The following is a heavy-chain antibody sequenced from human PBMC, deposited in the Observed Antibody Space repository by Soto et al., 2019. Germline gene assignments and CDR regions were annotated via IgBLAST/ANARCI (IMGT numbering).Heavy chain of an antibody. Sequence: PGESLKISCKGSGYSFTSYWIAWVRQMPGKGLEWMGIIYPGDSETRYSPSFQGQVTISADKSINTAYLQWSSLKASDTAIYYCARTFGGHLYSFDFWGQGTLVTVSS. J-gene: IGHJ4*02. D-gene: IGHD3-16*01. CDR3: ARTFGGHLYSFDF. V-gene: IGHV5-51*01. CDR2: IYPGDSET. CDR1: GYSFTSYW.